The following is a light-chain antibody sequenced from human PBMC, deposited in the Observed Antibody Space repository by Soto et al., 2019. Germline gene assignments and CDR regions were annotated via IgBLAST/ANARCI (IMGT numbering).Light chain of an antibody. V-gene: IGKV3-11*01. J-gene: IGKJ2*01. CDR2: DAS. Sequence: EIVLTQSPATLSLSPGERATLSCRASQSVSSYLAWYQQKPGQAPRLLIYDASNRATGIPARFSGSRSGTDFTLTISSLEPEDFAVYYCQQRSRWPRSYNFGQGTKADIK. CDR3: QQRSRWPRSYN. CDR1: QSVSSY.